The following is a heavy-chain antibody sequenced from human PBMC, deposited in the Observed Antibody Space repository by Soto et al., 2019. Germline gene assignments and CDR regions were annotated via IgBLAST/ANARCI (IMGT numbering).Heavy chain of an antibody. CDR2: VSYDGSEI. Sequence: QVQLVESGGGVVQPGGSLRLSCAASGFTFSDYGMHWVRQAPGKGLEWVAVVSYDGSEIYYAESVKGRFTISRDNSKNTLYLQMSSLRREDTAVYYCVRDSYCSSTSCYDGYGGQGTLVTVSS. CDR3: VRDSYCSSTSCYDGY. D-gene: IGHD2-2*01. V-gene: IGHV3-30*03. CDR1: GFTFSDYG. J-gene: IGHJ4*02.